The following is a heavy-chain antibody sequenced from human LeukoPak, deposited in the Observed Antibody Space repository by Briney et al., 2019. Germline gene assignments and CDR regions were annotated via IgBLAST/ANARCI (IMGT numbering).Heavy chain of an antibody. CDR2: ISGGGGST. D-gene: IGHD5-24*01. J-gene: IGHJ4*02. Sequence: AGGSLRLSCAASGFTFSSYAMSWVRQAPGKGLEWVSAISGGGGSTYYADSVKGRFTISRDNSKNTLYLQMNSLRAEDTAVYYCAKTRPPRWLQFLDYWGQGTLVTVSS. CDR1: GFTFSSYA. CDR3: AKTRPPRWLQFLDY. V-gene: IGHV3-23*01.